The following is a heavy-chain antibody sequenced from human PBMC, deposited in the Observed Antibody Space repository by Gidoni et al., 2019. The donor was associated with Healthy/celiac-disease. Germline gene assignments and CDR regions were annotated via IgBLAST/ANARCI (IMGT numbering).Heavy chain of an antibody. D-gene: IGHD2-2*01. Sequence: QVQLVQSGAEVKQPGASVQVSCKASGYTFTSYASHWVRQATGQGLEWMGWMNPNSGNTGYAQKFQGRVTMTRNTSISTAYMELSSLRSEETAVYYCVFLSFPERSGIVVVPAATARFDYWGQGTLVTVSS. V-gene: IGHV1-8*01. CDR1: GYTFTSYA. CDR3: VFLSFPERSGIVVVPAATARFDY. J-gene: IGHJ4*02. CDR2: MNPNSGNT.